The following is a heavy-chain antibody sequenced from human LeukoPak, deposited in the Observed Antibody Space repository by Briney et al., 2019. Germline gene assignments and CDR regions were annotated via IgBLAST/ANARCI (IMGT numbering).Heavy chain of an antibody. CDR1: GFTFSSYN. CDR2: ITSGSSHI. D-gene: IGHD5-24*01. CDR3: ARDRGNGFNSYFFDY. J-gene: IGHJ4*02. Sequence: GGSLRLSCAASGFTFSSYNMNWVRQTPGQGLEWVSSITSGSSHIYYADSVKGRFTISRDNAKNSLFLQMNSLRAEDTALYYCARDRGNGFNSYFFDYWGQGTLVTVSS. V-gene: IGHV3-21*01.